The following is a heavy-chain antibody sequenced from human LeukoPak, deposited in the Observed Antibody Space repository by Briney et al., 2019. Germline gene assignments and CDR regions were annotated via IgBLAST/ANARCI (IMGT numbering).Heavy chain of an antibody. J-gene: IGHJ4*03. Sequence: GASVKVSCKASGYTFTGYYMHWVRQAPGQGLEWMGWMNPNTGNTGYAQKFQGRVTITRDTSINTAYLELRSLRSDDTAIYYCARLSQTPDYYGGGGYYFLGYWGQGTSVTVSS. CDR1: GYTFTGYY. CDR2: MNPNTGNT. V-gene: IGHV1-8*03. CDR3: ARLSQTPDYYGGGGYYFLGY. D-gene: IGHD3-22*01.